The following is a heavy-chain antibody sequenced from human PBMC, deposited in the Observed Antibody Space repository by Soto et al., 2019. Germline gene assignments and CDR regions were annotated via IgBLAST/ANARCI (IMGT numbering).Heavy chain of an antibody. J-gene: IGHJ6*02. CDR2: IIPIFGTA. Sequence: SVKVSCKASGGTFSSYAISWVRQAPGQGLEWMGGIIPIFGTANYAQKFQGRVTITADESTSTAYMELSSLRSGDTAVYYCARGYSSSWPVLYYGMDVWGQGTTVTVSS. D-gene: IGHD6-13*01. CDR3: ARGYSSSWPVLYYGMDV. V-gene: IGHV1-69*13. CDR1: GGTFSSYA.